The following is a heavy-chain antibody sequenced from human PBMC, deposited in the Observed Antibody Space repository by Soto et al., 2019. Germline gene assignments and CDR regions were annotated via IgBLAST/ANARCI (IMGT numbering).Heavy chain of an antibody. D-gene: IGHD2-21*01. V-gene: IGHV4-30-2*01. CDR1: GGSISSGGYS. J-gene: IGHJ4*02. CDR2: IYHSGST. CDR3: ARGNVVAIDY. Sequence: QLQLHESGSGLVKPSQTLSLTCAVSGGSISSGGYSWSWIRQPPGKGLEWIGYIYHSGSTYYNPSLKSRVTISVDRSKNQFSLKLSSVTAADTAVYYCARGNVVAIDYWGQGTLVTVSS.